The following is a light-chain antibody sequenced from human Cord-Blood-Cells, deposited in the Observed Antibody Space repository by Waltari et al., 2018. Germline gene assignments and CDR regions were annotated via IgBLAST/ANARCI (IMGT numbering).Light chain of an antibody. V-gene: IGKV1-39*01. CDR3: QQSYSTPQT. CDR1: QSVSSY. Sequence: IQMTQSPSPLSASVVHRVTLTCRASQSVSSYLNWYQQKPGKAPKLLIYAASSLQSGVPSRFSGSGSGTDFTLTISSLQPEDFATYYCQQSYSTPQTFGQGTKVEIK. CDR2: AAS. J-gene: IGKJ1*01.